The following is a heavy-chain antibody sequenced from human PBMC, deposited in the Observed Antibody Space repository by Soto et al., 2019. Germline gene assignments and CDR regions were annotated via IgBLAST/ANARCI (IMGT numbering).Heavy chain of an antibody. CDR3: ARGRGWPY. CDR2: INHSGST. D-gene: IGHD6-19*01. CDR1: GGSFSGYY. Sequence: PSETLSLTCAVYGGSFSGYYLSWIRQPPGKGLEWIGEINHSGSTNYNPSLKSRVTISVDTSKNQFSLKLSSVTAADTAVYYCARGRGWPYWGQGTLVTVSS. V-gene: IGHV4-34*01. J-gene: IGHJ4*02.